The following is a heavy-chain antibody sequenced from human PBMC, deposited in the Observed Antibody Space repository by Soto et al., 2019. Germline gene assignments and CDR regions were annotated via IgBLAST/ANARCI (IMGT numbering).Heavy chain of an antibody. V-gene: IGHV4-4*07. J-gene: IGHJ4*02. CDR1: GGSINTFY. CDR3: AREGSYSAYNFAHGIQLWSFDF. CDR2: IFSSGST. Sequence: SETLSLTCTVSGGSINTFYWSWVRQPAGKGLKWIGRIFSSGSTSFNPSLESRVAMSVDTSKNHFSLNLSSVTAADMAVYYCAREGSYSAYNFAHGIQLWSFDFWGQGALVTVSS. D-gene: IGHD5-12*01.